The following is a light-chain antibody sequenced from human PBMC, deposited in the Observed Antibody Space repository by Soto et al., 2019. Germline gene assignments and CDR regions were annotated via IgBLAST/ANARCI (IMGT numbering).Light chain of an antibody. CDR1: QSVSNNY. CDR2: GAS. J-gene: IGKJ1*01. CDR3: QQYGISPRT. Sequence: EIVLSQSPGTLSLSAGERATLSGRASQSVSNNYLAWYQQKPGQAPRLLIYGASSRATGIPDRFSGSGSGTDFTLTISRLEPEDFAVYYCQQYGISPRTFGQGTKVDIK. V-gene: IGKV3-20*01.